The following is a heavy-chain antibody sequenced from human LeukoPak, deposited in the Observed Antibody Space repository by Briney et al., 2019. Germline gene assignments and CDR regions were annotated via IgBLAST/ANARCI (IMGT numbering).Heavy chain of an antibody. CDR3: ARDCGGGSCYSRGYYYGMDV. CDR2: ISSSSSYI. J-gene: IGHJ6*02. CDR1: GFTFSSYS. V-gene: IGHV3-21*01. D-gene: IGHD2-15*01. Sequence: GGSLRLSCAASGFTFSSYSMNWVRQAPGKGLEWVSSISSSSSYIYYADSVKGRFTISRDNAKNSLYLQMNSLRAEDTAVYYCARDCGGGSCYSRGYYYGMDVWGQGTTVTVSS.